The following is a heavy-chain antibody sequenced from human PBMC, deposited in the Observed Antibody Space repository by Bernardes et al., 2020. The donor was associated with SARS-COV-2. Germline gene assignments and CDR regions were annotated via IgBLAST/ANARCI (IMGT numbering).Heavy chain of an antibody. CDR1: GGSFSGYY. V-gene: IGHV4-34*01. CDR2: INHSGST. Sequence: SEPLSLTCAVYGGSFSGYYWSWIRQPPGKGLEWIGEINHSGSTNYNPSLKSRVTISVDTSKNQFSLKLSSVTAADTAVYYCASVSGDSYGMDVWGQGTTVTVSS. D-gene: IGHD2-8*02. J-gene: IGHJ6*02. CDR3: ASVSGDSYGMDV.